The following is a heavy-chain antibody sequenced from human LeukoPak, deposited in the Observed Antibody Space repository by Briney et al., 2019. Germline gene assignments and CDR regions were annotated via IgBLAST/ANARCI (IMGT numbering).Heavy chain of an antibody. CDR2: INPSGGST. J-gene: IGHJ4*02. V-gene: IGHV1-46*01. Sequence: ASVKVFCKASGYTFTSYNMNWVRQAPGQGLEWMGIINPSGGSTSYAQKFQGRVTMTRDTSTSTVYMELSSLRSEDTAVYYCARDGPRIAALGEDFDYWGQGTLVTVSS. CDR1: GYTFTSYN. CDR3: ARDGPRIAALGEDFDY. D-gene: IGHD6-6*01.